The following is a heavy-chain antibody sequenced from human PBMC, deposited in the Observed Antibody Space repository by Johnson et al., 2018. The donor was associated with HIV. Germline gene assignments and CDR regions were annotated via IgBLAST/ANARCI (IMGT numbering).Heavy chain of an antibody. CDR3: ARDSPRYYYDSSTVPSKLPSDAFDI. D-gene: IGHD3-22*01. CDR2: IYSGGST. V-gene: IGHV3-53*01. Sequence: VQLVESGGGVVQPGGSLRLSCAASGFTVSSNYMSWVRQAPGKGLEWVSVIYSGGSTYYADSVKGRFTISRDNSKNTLYLQMNSLRAEDTAVYYCARDSPRYYYDSSTVPSKLPSDAFDIWGQGTMVTVSS. CDR1: GFTVSSNY. J-gene: IGHJ3*02.